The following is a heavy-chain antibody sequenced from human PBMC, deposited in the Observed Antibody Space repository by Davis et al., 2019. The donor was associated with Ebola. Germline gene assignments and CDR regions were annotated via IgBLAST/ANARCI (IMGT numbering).Heavy chain of an antibody. CDR3: ARVNSYYDFWRSPSPKYNYYGMDV. V-gene: IGHV3-21*04. CDR1: GFSFSSYT. Sequence: GESLKISCAASGFSFSSYTMSWVRQAPGKGLEWVSSISSSSSYIYYADSVKGRFTISRDSAKNSLYLQMNSLRAEDTAVYYCARVNSYYDFWRSPSPKYNYYGMDVWGQGTTVTVSS. CDR2: ISSSSSYI. J-gene: IGHJ6*02. D-gene: IGHD3-3*01.